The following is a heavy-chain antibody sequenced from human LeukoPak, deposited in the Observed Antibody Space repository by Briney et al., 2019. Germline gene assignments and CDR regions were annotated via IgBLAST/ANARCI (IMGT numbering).Heavy chain of an antibody. D-gene: IGHD3-22*01. J-gene: IGHJ4*02. CDR3: AREVVVGYFDY. CDR2: IYYSGST. CDR1: GGSISSYY. Sequence: SETLSLTCTVSGGSISSYYWSWIRQHPGKGLEWIGYIYYSGSTYYNPSLKSRVTISVDTSKNQFSLKLSSVTAADTAVYYCAREVVVGYFDYWGQGTLVTVSS. V-gene: IGHV4-59*06.